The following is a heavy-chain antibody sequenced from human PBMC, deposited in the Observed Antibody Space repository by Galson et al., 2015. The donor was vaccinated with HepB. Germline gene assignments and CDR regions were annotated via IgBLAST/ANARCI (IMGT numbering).Heavy chain of an antibody. CDR1: GGTFSSYA. J-gene: IGHJ4*02. CDR2: IIPIFGTA. D-gene: IGHD6-6*01. Sequence: SVKVSCKASGGTFSSYAISWVRQAPGQGLEWMGGIIPIFGTANYAQKFQGRVTITADESTSTAYMELSSLRSEDTAVYYCARGGAEYSSSSHSRFWGQGTLVTVSS. V-gene: IGHV1-69*13. CDR3: ARGGAEYSSSSHSRF.